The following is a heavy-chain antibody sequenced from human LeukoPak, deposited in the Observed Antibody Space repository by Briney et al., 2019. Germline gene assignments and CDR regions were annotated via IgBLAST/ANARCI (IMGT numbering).Heavy chain of an antibody. CDR3: ARRPAAGTVPLDY. CDR1: GYSLTSYW. D-gene: IGHD6-13*01. V-gene: IGHV5-51*01. Sequence: GESLKISCKGAGYSLTSYWIGWVRQMPGKGLEWMGIIYPGDSDTRYSPSFQGQVTISADKSISTAYLQWSSLKASDTAMYYCARRPAAGTVPLDYWGQGTPVTVSS. J-gene: IGHJ4*02. CDR2: IYPGDSDT.